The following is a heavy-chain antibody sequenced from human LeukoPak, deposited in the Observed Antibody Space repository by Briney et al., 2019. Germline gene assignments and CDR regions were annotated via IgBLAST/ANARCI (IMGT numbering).Heavy chain of an antibody. CDR3: ATYSSGWGYFDY. Sequence: ASVKVSCKASGYTFTSYYMHWVRQAPGQGLEWMGIINPSGGSTSYAQKFQGRVTMTRDTSTSTVYMELSSLRSEDTAVYYCATYSSGWGYFDYWGQGTLVTVSS. CDR2: INPSGGST. CDR1: GYTFTSYY. V-gene: IGHV1-46*01. J-gene: IGHJ4*02. D-gene: IGHD6-19*01.